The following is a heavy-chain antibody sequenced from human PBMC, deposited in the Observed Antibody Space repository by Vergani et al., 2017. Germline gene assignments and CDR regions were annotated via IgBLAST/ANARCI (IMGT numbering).Heavy chain of an antibody. CDR2: IWYDGSNK. J-gene: IGHJ5*02. V-gene: IGHV3-33*08. CDR1: GFTFSSYA. CDR3: ARGPAGDYVWGSFDP. D-gene: IGHD3-16*01. Sequence: VQLLESGGGLVQPGGSLRLSCAASGFTFSSYAMSWVRQAPGKGLEWVAVIWYDGSNKYYADSVKGRFTISRDNSKNTLYLQMNSLRAEDTAVYYCARGPAGDYVWGSFDPWGQGTLVTVSS.